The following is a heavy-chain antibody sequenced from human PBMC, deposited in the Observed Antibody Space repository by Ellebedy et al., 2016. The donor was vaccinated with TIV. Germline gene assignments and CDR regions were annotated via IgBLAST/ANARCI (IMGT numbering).Heavy chain of an antibody. CDR3: ARERDGWYYDG. V-gene: IGHV3-30*03. CDR2: ISYDGSRQ. Sequence: GGSLRLSCAASGFTFSSYGMHWVRQAPGKGLECVAVISYDGSRQYYADSVKGRFTISRDNSKKTVYLQMSSLRPDDAAVYYCARERDGWYYDGWGQGTLVTVSS. J-gene: IGHJ4*02. CDR1: GFTFSSYG. D-gene: IGHD5-24*01.